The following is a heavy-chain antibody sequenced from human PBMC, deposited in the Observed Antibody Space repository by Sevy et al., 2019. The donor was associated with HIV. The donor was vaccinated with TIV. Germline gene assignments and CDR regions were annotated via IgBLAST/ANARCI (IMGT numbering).Heavy chain of an antibody. Sequence: GGSLRLSCAASGFTFSSYAMHWVRQAPGKGLEWVAVISYDGSNKYYADSVKVRFTISRDNSKNTLYLQMNSLRAEDTAVYYCARAGVEDYWGQGTLVTVSS. D-gene: IGHD2-15*01. V-gene: IGHV3-30-3*01. CDR1: GFTFSSYA. CDR3: ARAGVEDY. CDR2: ISYDGSNK. J-gene: IGHJ4*02.